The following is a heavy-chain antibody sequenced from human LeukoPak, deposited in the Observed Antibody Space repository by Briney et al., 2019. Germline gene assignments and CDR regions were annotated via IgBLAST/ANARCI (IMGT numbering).Heavy chain of an antibody. D-gene: IGHD2-15*01. CDR2: INHSGST. CDR3: ARMVKTLSAATGCFDP. V-gene: IGHV4-34*01. Sequence: SETLSLTCAVYGGSFSGYYWSWIRQPPGKGLEWIGEINHSGSTNYNPSLKSRVTISVDTSKNQFSLKLSSVTAADTAVYYCARMVKTLSAATGCFDPWGQGTLVTVSS. CDR1: GGSFSGYY. J-gene: IGHJ5*02.